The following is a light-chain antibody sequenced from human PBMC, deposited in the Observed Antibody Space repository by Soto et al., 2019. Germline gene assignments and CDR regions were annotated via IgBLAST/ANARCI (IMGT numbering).Light chain of an antibody. CDR3: QKYGSSRWK. J-gene: IGKJ1*01. CDR2: VPS. V-gene: IGKV3-20*01. Sequence: EIVLTQSPGTLSFSPGERATLACRASQSVSSSYLAWYQQNCGQAHRLLRYVPSSRAPGIPPRLGGSGSGTDFTLNSSRLEHECFAEYYCQKYGSSRWKFSKGTKVE. CDR1: QSVSSSY.